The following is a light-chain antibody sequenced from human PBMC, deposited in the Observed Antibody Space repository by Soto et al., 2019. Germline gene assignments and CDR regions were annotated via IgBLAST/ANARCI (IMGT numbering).Light chain of an antibody. CDR2: DAS. CDR1: QTITNR. Sequence: DIQMTQSPSTVSASVGDRVTITCRASQTITNRLAWYQRKPGKAPKVLIYDASNLESGVPSRFSGSGSGTEFILTISSLQPDDFAPYYCQHYGGLWTFGQGTKVEVK. J-gene: IGKJ1*01. CDR3: QHYGGLWT. V-gene: IGKV1-5*01.